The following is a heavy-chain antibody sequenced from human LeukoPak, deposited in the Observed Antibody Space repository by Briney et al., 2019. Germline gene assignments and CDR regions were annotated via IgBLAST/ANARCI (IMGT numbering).Heavy chain of an antibody. V-gene: IGHV4-31*03. CDR3: ARGLYGSGFDY. D-gene: IGHD3-10*01. CDR2: IYYSGST. J-gene: IGHJ4*02. CDR1: GGSISSGGYY. Sequence: SETLSLTCTVSGGSISSGGYYWSWIRQHPGKGLEWIGYIYYSGSTYYNPSLKSRVTISVDTSKNQFSLKLSFVTAADTAVYYCARGLYGSGFDYWGQGTLVTVSS.